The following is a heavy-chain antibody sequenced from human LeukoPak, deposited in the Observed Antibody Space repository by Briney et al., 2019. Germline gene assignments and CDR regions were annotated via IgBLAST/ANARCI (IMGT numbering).Heavy chain of an antibody. Sequence: GGSLRLSCGASGFTFSSYGMHWVRQAPGKGLDWVAVISYDGSNEDYADSVKGRFTISRDNSKNTLYPQMNSLRAEDTAVYYCAKDGAQGAFDIWGQGTMVTVSS. CDR1: GFTFSSYG. J-gene: IGHJ3*02. V-gene: IGHV3-30*18. CDR3: AKDGAQGAFDI. CDR2: ISYDGSNE.